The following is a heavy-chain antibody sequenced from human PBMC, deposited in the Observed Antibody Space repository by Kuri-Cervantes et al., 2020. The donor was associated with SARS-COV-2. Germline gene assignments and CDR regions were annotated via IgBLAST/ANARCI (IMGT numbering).Heavy chain of an antibody. CDR1: GGSISSSSYY. CDR3: ARGDLGYCSGGSCYNWFDP. D-gene: IGHD2-15*01. J-gene: IGHJ5*02. Sequence: SETLSLTCTVSGGSISSSSYYWGWIRQPPGKGLEWIGEINHSGSTNYNPSLKSRVTISVDTSKNQFSLKLSSVTAADTAVYYCARGDLGYCSGGSCYNWFDPWGQGTLVTVSS. CDR2: INHSGST. V-gene: IGHV4-39*07.